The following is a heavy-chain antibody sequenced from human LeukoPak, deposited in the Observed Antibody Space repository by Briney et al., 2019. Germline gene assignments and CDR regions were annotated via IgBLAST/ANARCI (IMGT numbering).Heavy chain of an antibody. CDR2: IYYSGST. V-gene: IGHV4-30-4*08. Sequence: YMGWVRQAPGKGLEWLGYIYYSGSTYYNPSLKSRVTISVDTSKNQFSLKLSSVTAADTAVYYCARARITGTTPFDYWGQGTLVTVSS. CDR1: Y. J-gene: IGHJ4*02. CDR3: ARARITGTTPFDY. D-gene: IGHD1-7*01.